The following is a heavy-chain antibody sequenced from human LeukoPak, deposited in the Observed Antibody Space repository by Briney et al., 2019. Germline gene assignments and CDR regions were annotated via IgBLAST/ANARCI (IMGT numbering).Heavy chain of an antibody. J-gene: IGHJ4*02. CDR3: ARGRRGGSGWCIGY. D-gene: IGHD6-19*01. CDR1: GYTFTGYY. CDR2: INPNSGGA. Sequence: ASVKVSCKASGYTFTGYYMHWVRQAPGQGLEWMGWINPNSGGANYAQKFQGRVTMTRDTSISTAYMELSRLRSDDAAVYYCARGRRGGSGWCIGYWGQGTLVTVSS. V-gene: IGHV1-2*02.